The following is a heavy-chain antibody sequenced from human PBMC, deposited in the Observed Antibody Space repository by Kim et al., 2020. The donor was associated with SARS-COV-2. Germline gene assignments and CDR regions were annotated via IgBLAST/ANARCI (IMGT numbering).Heavy chain of an antibody. CDR2: SGGT. J-gene: IGHJ6*02. V-gene: IGHV1-2*02. Sequence: SGGTNYAQKFQGRVTMTRDTSISTAYMELSTLRSDDTAVYYCARKNGMDVWGQGTTVTVSS. CDR3: ARKNGMDV.